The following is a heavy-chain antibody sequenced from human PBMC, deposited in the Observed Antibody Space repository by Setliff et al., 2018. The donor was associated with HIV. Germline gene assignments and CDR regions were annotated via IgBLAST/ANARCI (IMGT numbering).Heavy chain of an antibody. Sequence: PSETLSLTCSVSGVSITSHYWSWIRQPPGKGLEWIGFIYYSVNNNYNPSLKSRVSISVDTSKNQFSLALTSVTAADTAVYYCARVALAGISYFDYWGQGALVTVSS. J-gene: IGHJ4*02. CDR3: ARVALAGISYFDY. CDR2: IYYSVNN. V-gene: IGHV4-59*11. D-gene: IGHD6-19*01. CDR1: GVSITSHY.